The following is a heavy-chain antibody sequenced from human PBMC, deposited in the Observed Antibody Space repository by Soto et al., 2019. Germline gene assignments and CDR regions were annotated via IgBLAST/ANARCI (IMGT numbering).Heavy chain of an antibody. CDR1: RFTLSAYY. CDR2: ISSSGDTG. J-gene: IGHJ4*02. Sequence: GGSLRLSCAASRFTLSAYYMSWIRKAPGKGLEWISYISSSGDTGNYADSVKGRFTVSRDNAKNSLYLQMNSLRGEDTAVYYCARDRGAVVGQFFDYWGQGTLVTVSS. CDR3: ARDRGAVVGQFFDY. D-gene: IGHD6-19*01. V-gene: IGHV3-11*01.